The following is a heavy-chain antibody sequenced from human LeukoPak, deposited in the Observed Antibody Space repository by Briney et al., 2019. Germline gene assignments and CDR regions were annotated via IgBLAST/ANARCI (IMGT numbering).Heavy chain of an antibody. CDR3: AKRGVVIRGILVIGYHQEAYHYDF. CDR2: ISERGGST. J-gene: IGHJ4*02. V-gene: IGHV3-23*01. D-gene: IGHD3-10*01. CDR1: GISLSNYA. Sequence: GGSLRLSCVVSGISLSNYAMTWVRQAPGKGLEWVSYISERGGSTTYADSVKGRFTISRDTSLNTLYLQMNNLRGEDTAVYFCAKRGVVIRGILVIGYHQEAYHYDFRGQGVLVTVSS.